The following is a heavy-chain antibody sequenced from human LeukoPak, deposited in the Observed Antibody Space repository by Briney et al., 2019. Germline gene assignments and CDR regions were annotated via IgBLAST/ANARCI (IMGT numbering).Heavy chain of an antibody. D-gene: IGHD3-10*01. CDR3: ARGAYGSGSYYNYYGMDV. CDR1: GNSFATRL. CDR2: IYPDDSDA. J-gene: IGHJ6*02. Sequence: GESLKISCKGSGNSFATRLDAWVRPMPGKGLEWMGIIYPDDSDARYSPSFQGQVTISADKSISTAYLQWSSLKASDTAMYFCARGAYGSGSYYNYYGMDVWGQGTTVTVSS. V-gene: IGHV5-51*01.